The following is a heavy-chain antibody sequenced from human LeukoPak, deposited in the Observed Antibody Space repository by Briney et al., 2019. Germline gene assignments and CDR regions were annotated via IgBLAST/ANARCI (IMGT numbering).Heavy chain of an antibody. Sequence: PGGSLRLSCAASGFTFSTYTMNWVRQAPGKGLEWVSTISNSRDVHYSDSVKGRFTISRDNARNSLYLRMNSLRDEDTAVYYCTRGPILGASHDVFDIWGQGTMVTVSS. CDR1: GFTFSTYT. J-gene: IGHJ3*02. CDR3: TRGPILGASHDVFDI. D-gene: IGHD1-26*01. V-gene: IGHV3-48*02. CDR2: ISNSRDV.